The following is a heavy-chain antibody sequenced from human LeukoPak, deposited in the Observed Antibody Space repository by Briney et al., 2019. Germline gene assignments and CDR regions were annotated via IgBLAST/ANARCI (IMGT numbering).Heavy chain of an antibody. CDR2: ITPIFGEA. V-gene: IGHV1-69*01. J-gene: IGHJ4*02. CDR1: GGTFSSYP. D-gene: IGHD5-12*01. Sequence: SVTVSCKVSGGTFSSYPISWVRQAPGQGLEWMGEITPIFGEAQNAEKFQGRVTITADEPTSTVYMELTSLRLDDTAMYYCARNSRVASTSGLNYWGQGTLVTVSS. CDR3: ARNSRVASTSGLNY.